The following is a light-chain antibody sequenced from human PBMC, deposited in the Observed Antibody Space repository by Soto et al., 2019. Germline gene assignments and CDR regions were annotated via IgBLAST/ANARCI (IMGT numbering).Light chain of an antibody. J-gene: IGKJ2*01. V-gene: IGKV1-33*01. Sequence: DIQMTQSPSSLSASVGDRVTITCPASQDISNYLNWYQQKPGKAPKLLIYDASNLETGVPSRFSVSGSGTEFTFTISSLQTEDIATYYCQQYDNRPYTFGQGTKLEIK. CDR1: QDISNY. CDR3: QQYDNRPYT. CDR2: DAS.